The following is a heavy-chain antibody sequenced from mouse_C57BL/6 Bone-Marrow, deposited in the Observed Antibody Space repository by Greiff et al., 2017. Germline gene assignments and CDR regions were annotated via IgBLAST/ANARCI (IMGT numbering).Heavy chain of an antibody. D-gene: IGHD1-1*01. CDR2: ISSGGSYT. CDR1: GFTFSSYG. V-gene: IGHV5-6*01. Sequence: EVKLMESGGDLVKPGGSLKLSCAASGFTFSSYGMSWVRQTPDKRLEWVATISSGGSYTYYPDSVKGRFTISRDNAKNTLYLQMSSLKSEDTAMYYCASLVITTVVARDYYARGDWGQGTSVTVSS. CDR3: ASLVITTVVARDYYARGD. J-gene: IGHJ4*01.